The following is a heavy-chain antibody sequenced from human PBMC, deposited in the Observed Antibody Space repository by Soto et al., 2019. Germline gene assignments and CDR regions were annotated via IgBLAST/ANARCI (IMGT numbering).Heavy chain of an antibody. CDR3: ARAKGYYDSSGRNAFDI. J-gene: IGHJ3*02. Sequence: GGSLRLSCAASGFTFSSYAMHWVRQAPGKGLEWMAVISYDGSNKYYADSVEGRFTISRDNSKNTLYLQMNSLRAEDTAVYYCARAKGYYDSSGRNAFDIWGRGTMVTVSS. CDR1: GFTFSSYA. D-gene: IGHD3-22*01. CDR2: ISYDGSNK. V-gene: IGHV3-30-3*01.